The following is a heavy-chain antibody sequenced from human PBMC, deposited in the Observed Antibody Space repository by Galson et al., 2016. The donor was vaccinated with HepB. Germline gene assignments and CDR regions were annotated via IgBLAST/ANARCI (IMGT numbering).Heavy chain of an antibody. J-gene: IGHJ6*02. D-gene: IGHD3/OR15-3a*01. V-gene: IGHV3-30*04. Sequence: SLRLSCAPSGFTFSSYAMHWVRQAPGRGLEWVAVISFDGSDDHYADSVKGRFTISRDNSLNMLFLQMNSLLTEDTAVYYCARDLGFLDWLNYGMDVWGPGTTVTVSS. CDR1: GFTFSSYA. CDR3: ARDLGFLDWLNYGMDV. CDR2: ISFDGSDD.